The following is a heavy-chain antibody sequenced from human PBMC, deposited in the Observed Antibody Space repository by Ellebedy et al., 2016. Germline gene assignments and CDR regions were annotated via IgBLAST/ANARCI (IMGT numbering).Heavy chain of an antibody. CDR3: VKLGDGSGHYSH. CDR1: GFFFNDFT. CDR2: LNGGAATA. V-gene: IGHV3-23*01. J-gene: IGHJ4*02. D-gene: IGHD3-22*01. Sequence: GESLKISXAASGFFFNDFTMAWVRQVPGQVAGKGLEWVAVLNGGAATAYYADSVRGRSAISRDKSRKTLHLQMDSLRVEDTAVYYCVKLGDGSGHYSHWGQGTLVTVSP.